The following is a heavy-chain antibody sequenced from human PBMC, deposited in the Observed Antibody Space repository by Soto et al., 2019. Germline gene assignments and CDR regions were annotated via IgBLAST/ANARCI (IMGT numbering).Heavy chain of an antibody. CDR1: GGSISSYY. CDR3: ARGDYYDSSGYYAPYYYGMDV. D-gene: IGHD3-22*01. CDR2: IYTSGST. J-gene: IGHJ6*02. Sequence: SETLSLTCTVSGGSISSYYWSWTRQPAGKGLEWIGRIYTSGSTNYNPSLKSRVTMSVDTSKNQFSLKLSSVTAADTAVYYCARGDYYDSSGYYAPYYYGMDVWGQGTTVTVSS. V-gene: IGHV4-4*07.